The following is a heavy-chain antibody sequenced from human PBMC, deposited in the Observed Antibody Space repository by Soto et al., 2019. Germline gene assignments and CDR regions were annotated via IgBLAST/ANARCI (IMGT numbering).Heavy chain of an antibody. CDR2: ISAHNGNT. V-gene: IGHV1-18*01. CDR3: ARRRYGDY. Sequence: QVHRVQSGAEVKKPGASVKVSCKGSGYDFTTYGITWVRQAPGQGLEWMAWISAHNGNTDYAQKLQGRVTVTRDTSTSTAYMELRSLRSDDTAMYYCARRRYGDYWGQGALVTVSS. CDR1: GYDFTTYG. D-gene: IGHD1-1*01. J-gene: IGHJ4*02.